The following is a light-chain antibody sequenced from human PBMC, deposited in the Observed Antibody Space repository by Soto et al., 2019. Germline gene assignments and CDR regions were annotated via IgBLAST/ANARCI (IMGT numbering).Light chain of an antibody. CDR2: LGS. CDR1: QSVNNKY. Sequence: EIVLTQTPGTLSLSPGDRATLSCRASQSVNNKYLAWYQQKPGQAPRLLIYLGSTRASGIPDRFSGSRSGTDLTLTIRRLEPEDFAVYYLQQYDSSPRTFGQGTKVDFK. CDR3: QQYDSSPRT. V-gene: IGKV3-20*01. J-gene: IGKJ1*01.